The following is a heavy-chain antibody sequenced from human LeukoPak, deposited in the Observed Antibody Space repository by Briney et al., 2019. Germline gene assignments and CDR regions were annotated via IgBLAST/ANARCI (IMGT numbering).Heavy chain of an antibody. CDR3: ARIENTYGRKFDY. Sequence: PSETLSLTCNVPGGSINSGSYYWGWIRQTPGQGLEWIGSIYYSSSAYFNPSLKSRVTMSVDTSKNQFSLKLSSVTAADTAVYFCARIENTYGRKFDYWGQGILVTVSS. CDR2: IYYSSSA. CDR1: GGSINSGSYY. V-gene: IGHV4-39*01. D-gene: IGHD5-18*01. J-gene: IGHJ4*02.